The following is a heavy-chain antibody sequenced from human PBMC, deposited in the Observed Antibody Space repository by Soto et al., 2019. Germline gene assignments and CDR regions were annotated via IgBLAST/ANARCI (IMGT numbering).Heavy chain of an antibody. CDR1: GGSISSGDYY. CDR3: ARDIILTTGEEKEGHYYYYGMDV. CDR2: IYYSGST. D-gene: IGHD3-22*01. J-gene: IGHJ6*02. Sequence: KPSETLSLTCTVSGGSISSGDYYWSWIRQPPGKGLEWIGYIYYSGSTYYNPSLKSRVTISVDTSKNQFSLKLSSVTAADTAVYYCARDIILTTGEEKEGHYYYYGMDVWGQGTTVTVSS. V-gene: IGHV4-30-4*01.